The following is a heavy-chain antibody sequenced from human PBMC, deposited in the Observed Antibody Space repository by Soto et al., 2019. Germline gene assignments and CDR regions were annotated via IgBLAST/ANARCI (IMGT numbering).Heavy chain of an antibody. J-gene: IGHJ6*03. D-gene: IGHD2-2*01. V-gene: IGHV3-33*01. CDR3: ARYQLPPEYYYYMDV. Sequence: GGSLRLSCAASGFAFSTYGLHWVRQAPGKGLEWVAVIWYDGSNKYYVDSVKGRFTISRGNSKNTLYLQMNSLRAEDTAVYYCARYQLPPEYYYYMDVWGKGTTVTVSS. CDR2: IWYDGSNK. CDR1: GFAFSTYG.